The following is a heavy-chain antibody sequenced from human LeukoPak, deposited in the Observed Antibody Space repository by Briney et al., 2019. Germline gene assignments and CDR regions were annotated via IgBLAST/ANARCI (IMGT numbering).Heavy chain of an antibody. CDR3: ARGGIQLWFLVDY. CDR1: GYTFTGYY. Sequence: ASVTVSCKASGYTFTGYYIHWVRQAPGQGLEWMGWIYPYSGDTNYAQNFQGRVTMTRDTSISTAYMELSSLKSDDTAVYYCARGGIQLWFLVDYWGQGTLVTVSS. J-gene: IGHJ4*02. V-gene: IGHV1-2*02. CDR2: IYPYSGDT. D-gene: IGHD5-18*01.